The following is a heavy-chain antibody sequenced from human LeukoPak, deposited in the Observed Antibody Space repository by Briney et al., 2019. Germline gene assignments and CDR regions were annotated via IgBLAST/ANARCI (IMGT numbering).Heavy chain of an antibody. CDR2: ISAYNGNT. Sequence: ASVKVSCKASGYTFTSYGISWVRQAPGQGLEWMGWISAYNGNTNYAQKLQGRVTMTTDTSTSTAYMELRSLRSDDTAVYYCAVAAAGTWIYYFDYWGQGTLVTVSS. J-gene: IGHJ4*02. CDR3: AVAAAGTWIYYFDY. D-gene: IGHD6-13*01. V-gene: IGHV1-18*01. CDR1: GYTFTSYG.